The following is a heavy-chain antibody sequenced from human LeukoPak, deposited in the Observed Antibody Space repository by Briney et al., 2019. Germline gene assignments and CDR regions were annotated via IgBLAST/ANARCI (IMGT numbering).Heavy chain of an antibody. Sequence: ASVKVSCKASGYTFIRYHMHWVRQAPGQGLEWMAIINPSGGTTSYAQKFQGRVTMTRDMSTSTVYMELSSLRSEDTAVYYCARGDTYYYGSGSFWFDPWGQGTLVTVSS. CDR3: ARGDTYYYGSGSFWFDP. CDR1: GYTFIRYH. J-gene: IGHJ5*02. D-gene: IGHD3-10*01. CDR2: INPSGGTT. V-gene: IGHV1-46*01.